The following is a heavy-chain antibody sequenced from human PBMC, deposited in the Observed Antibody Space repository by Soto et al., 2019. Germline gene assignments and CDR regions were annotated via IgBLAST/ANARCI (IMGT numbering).Heavy chain of an antibody. CDR2: ISYDGSNK. D-gene: IGHD2-8*01. CDR1: GFTFSSYG. Sequence: PGGSMRLSCAASGFTFSSYGMHWVRQAPGKGLEWVAVISYDGSNKYYADSVKGRFTISRDNSKNTLYLQMNSLRAEDKAVYYCAKDRLRYTNGLYCYYYGMDVWGQGTTVTVSS. CDR3: AKDRLRYTNGLYCYYYGMDV. V-gene: IGHV3-30*18. J-gene: IGHJ6*02.